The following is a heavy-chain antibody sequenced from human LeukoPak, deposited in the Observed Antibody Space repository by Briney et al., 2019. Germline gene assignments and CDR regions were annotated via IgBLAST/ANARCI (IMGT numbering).Heavy chain of an antibody. CDR3: AKYPQWELDAFDI. D-gene: IGHD1-26*01. CDR2: IRYDGSNK. CDR1: GFTFSSYA. V-gene: IGHV3-30*02. Sequence: PGGSLRLSCAASGFTFSSYAMSWVRQAPGKGLEWVAFIRYDGSNKYYADSVKGRFTISRDNSKNTLYLQMNSLRAEDTAVYYCAKYPQWELDAFDIWGQGTMVTVSS. J-gene: IGHJ3*02.